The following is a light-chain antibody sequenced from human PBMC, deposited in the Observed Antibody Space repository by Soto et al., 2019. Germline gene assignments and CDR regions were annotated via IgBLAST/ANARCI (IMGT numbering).Light chain of an antibody. CDR2: AAS. CDR3: QQTYTTPWT. V-gene: IGKV1-39*01. Sequence: DIQMTQSPSSLSASVGDRVTLTCRASQSISTFLNWYQQKPGKAPKVLIYAASSFQRGVPSRFSGSGSGTDFTLTISSLQPEDFATYYCQQTYTTPWTFGQGTKVEIK. J-gene: IGKJ1*01. CDR1: QSISTF.